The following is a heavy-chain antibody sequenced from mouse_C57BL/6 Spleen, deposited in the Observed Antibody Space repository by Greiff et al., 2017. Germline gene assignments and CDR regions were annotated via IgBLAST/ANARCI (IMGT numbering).Heavy chain of an antibody. Sequence: QVQLKQSGPELVKPGASVKISCKASGYAFSSSWMNWVKQRPGKGLEWIGRIYPGDGDTNYNGKFKGKATLTADKSSSTAYMQLSSLTSEDSAVYFCARERGDSSGSFAYWGQGTLVTVSA. CDR3: ARERGDSSGSFAY. CDR1: GYAFSSSW. CDR2: IYPGDGDT. D-gene: IGHD3-2*02. V-gene: IGHV1-82*01. J-gene: IGHJ3*01.